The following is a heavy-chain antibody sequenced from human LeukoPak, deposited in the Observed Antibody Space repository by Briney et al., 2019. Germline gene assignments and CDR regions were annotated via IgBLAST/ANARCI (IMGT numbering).Heavy chain of an antibody. Sequence: GGSLSLSCAAPGSTFSSYWMHWVRQAPGKGLVWVSRINSDGSSTSYAESVKGRFTIYRDNDKNTLYLQMNSLRAEDTAVYYCARDRGYGYLFDYWGQGTLVTVSS. CDR2: INSDGSST. V-gene: IGHV3-74*01. CDR3: ARDRGYGYLFDY. CDR1: GSTFSSYW. J-gene: IGHJ4*02. D-gene: IGHD5-18*01.